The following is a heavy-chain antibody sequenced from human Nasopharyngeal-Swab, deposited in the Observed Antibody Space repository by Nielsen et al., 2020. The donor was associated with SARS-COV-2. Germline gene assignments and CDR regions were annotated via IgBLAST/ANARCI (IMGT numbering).Heavy chain of an antibody. CDR2: TYYRSEWYN. CDR1: GASVSNDRVA. D-gene: IGHD3-16*01. Sequence: SETLSLTCATSGASVSNDRVAWNWIRQSPSRGLEWLVRTYYRSEWYNDYAVSVKSRITIKPDTSTNQFSLQLNSVTPEDTAVYYCARDEGAHNSWGQGTLVTVSS. V-gene: IGHV6-1*01. J-gene: IGHJ4*02. CDR3: ARDEGAHNS.